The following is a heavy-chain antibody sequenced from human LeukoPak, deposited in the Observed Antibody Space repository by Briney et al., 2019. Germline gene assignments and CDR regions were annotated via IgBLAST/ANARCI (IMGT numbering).Heavy chain of an antibody. V-gene: IGHV4-39*07. CDR1: GGSISSSSYY. Sequence: SETLSLTCTVSGGSISSSSYYWGWIRQPPGMGLEWIGSIYYSGSTYYNPSLKSRVTISVDTSKNQFSLKLSSVTAADTAVYYCARVSVHYYYMDVWGKGTTVTVSS. CDR3: ARVSVHYYYMDV. D-gene: IGHD2-8*01. J-gene: IGHJ6*03. CDR2: IYYSGST.